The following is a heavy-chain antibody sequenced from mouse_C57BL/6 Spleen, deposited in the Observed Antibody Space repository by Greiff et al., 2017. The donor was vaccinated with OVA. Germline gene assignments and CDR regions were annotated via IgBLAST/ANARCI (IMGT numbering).Heavy chain of an antibody. Sequence: EVKLVESGGGLVQPGGSLSLSCAASGFTFPAYYMSWVRQPPGKALEWLGFLRNKANGYTTEYSASVKGRFTISRDNSQSILYLQMNALRAEDSATDYCAGYDYDARDYWGQGTSGTVSS. V-gene: IGHV7-3*01. CDR1: GFTFPAYY. CDR2: LRNKANGYTT. J-gene: IGHJ4*01. CDR3: AGYDYDARDY.